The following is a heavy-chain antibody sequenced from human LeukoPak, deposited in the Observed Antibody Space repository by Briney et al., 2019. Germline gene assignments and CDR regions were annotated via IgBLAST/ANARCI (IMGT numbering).Heavy chain of an antibody. J-gene: IGHJ3*02. CDR2: VIPILGIA. CDR1: GGTFIKYA. CDR3: ARDELAFDI. Sequence: SVPVSFKASGGTFIKYAISWVRQAPGQGREWMGRVIPILGIANYTQKFQGRVTITADKSTSTAYMELSSLRSEDTAVYDCARDELAFDIWGQGTMVTVSS. V-gene: IGHV1-69*04.